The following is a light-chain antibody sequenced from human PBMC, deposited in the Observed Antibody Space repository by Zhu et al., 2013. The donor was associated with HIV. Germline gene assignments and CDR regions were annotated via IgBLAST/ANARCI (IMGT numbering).Light chain of an antibody. CDR1: QSVSRW. J-gene: IGKJ1*01. Sequence: DIQMTQSPSTLSASVGDRVTITCRASQSVSRWVAWYQQKPGKAPKLLIYGASSLETGVPSRFSGSGSETEFTLTINSLQPDDFATYYCQQYHAFSPRAFGQGTKVEFK. CDR3: QQYHAFSPRA. CDR2: GAS. V-gene: IGKV1-5*03.